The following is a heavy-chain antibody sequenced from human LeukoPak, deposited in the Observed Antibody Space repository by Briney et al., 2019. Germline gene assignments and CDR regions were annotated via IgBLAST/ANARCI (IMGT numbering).Heavy chain of an antibody. J-gene: IGHJ6*03. Sequence: PSETLSLTCTVSGGSISSYYWSWIRQPAGKGLEWIGRIYTSGSTNYNPSLKSRVTISVDKSKNQFSLKLSSVTAADTAVYYCARAYPLTMVRCGYYVDVWGKGTTVTVSS. D-gene: IGHD3-10*01. CDR2: IYTSGST. V-gene: IGHV4-4*07. CDR3: ARAYPLTMVRCGYYVDV. CDR1: GGSISSYY.